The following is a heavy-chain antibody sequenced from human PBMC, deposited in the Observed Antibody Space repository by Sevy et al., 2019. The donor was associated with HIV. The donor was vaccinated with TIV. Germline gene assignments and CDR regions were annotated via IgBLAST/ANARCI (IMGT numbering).Heavy chain of an antibody. V-gene: IGHV1-2*02. CDR3: AKAGTVVIPAGEVGIDY. CDR2: INPNNGVT. D-gene: IGHD2-2*01. J-gene: IGHJ4*02. Sequence: ASVKVSCKASGYSFTGYYMHCVRQAPGQGLEWLGWINPNNGVTTYAQKFQGRVTMTRDTSISTAYMELSRLTSDDTAVYYCAKAGTVVIPAGEVGIDYWGQGTLVTVSS. CDR1: GYSFTGYY.